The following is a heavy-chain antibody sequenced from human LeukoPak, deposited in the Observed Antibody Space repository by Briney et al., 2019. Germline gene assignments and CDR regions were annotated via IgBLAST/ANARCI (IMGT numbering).Heavy chain of an antibody. CDR2: IYYSGST. D-gene: IGHD1-26*01. J-gene: IGHJ2*01. CDR1: GGSINSNNYY. V-gene: IGHV4-39*07. Sequence: PSETLSLTCTVSGGSINSNNYYWRWIRQPPGKVLEGIGSIYYSGSTYYTPSLKSRVTISVDTSKNQFSLKLSSVTAADTAVYYCARSFLGDWYFDLWGRGTLVTVSS. CDR3: ARSFLGDWYFDL.